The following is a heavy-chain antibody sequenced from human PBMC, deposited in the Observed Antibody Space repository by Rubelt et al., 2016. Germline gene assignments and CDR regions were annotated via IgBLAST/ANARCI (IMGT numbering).Heavy chain of an antibody. Sequence: QVQLVQSGAEVKKPGASVKVSCKASGYTFTNYGMHWVRQAPGQRLEWMGRINAGNGNTKYSQKFQGRVTITRDTSASTAYMELSSLRSEDTAVYYCARDIYSGSYYGYWGQGTLVTVSS. CDR3: ARDIYSGSYYGY. CDR2: INAGNGNT. D-gene: IGHD1-26*01. J-gene: IGHJ4*02. V-gene: IGHV1-3*01. CDR1: GYTFTNYG.